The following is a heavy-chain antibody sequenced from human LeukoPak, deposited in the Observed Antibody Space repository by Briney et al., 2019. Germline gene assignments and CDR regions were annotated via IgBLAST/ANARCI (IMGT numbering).Heavy chain of an antibody. D-gene: IGHD3-9*01. CDR2: ISSSSSYI. CDR1: GFTFDDYA. V-gene: IGHV3-21*01. CDR3: ASAYYDILTGYYDAFDI. J-gene: IGHJ3*02. Sequence: GGSLRLSCAASGFTFDDYAMHWVRQAPGKGLEWVSSISSSSSYIYYADSVKGRFTISRDNAKNSLYLQMNSLRAEDTAVYYCASAYYDILTGYYDAFDIWGQGTMVTVSS.